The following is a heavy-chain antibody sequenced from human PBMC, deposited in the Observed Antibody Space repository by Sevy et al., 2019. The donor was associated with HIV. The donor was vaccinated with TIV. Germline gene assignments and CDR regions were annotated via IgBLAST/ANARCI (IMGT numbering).Heavy chain of an antibody. J-gene: IGHJ4*02. Sequence: GGSLRLSCTASGFTFGDYAMSWFRQAPGKGLEWVGFIRSKAYGGTTEYAASVKGRFTNSRYDYKSIAYLQMNSLKTEDTDVYYCTRDFYDFWSGYWSHWGQGTLVTVSS. CDR1: GFTFGDYA. V-gene: IGHV3-49*03. CDR2: IRSKAYGGTT. CDR3: TRDFYDFWSGYWSH. D-gene: IGHD3-3*01.